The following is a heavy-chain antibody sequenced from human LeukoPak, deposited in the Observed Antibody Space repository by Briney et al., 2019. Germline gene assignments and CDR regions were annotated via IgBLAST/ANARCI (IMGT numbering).Heavy chain of an antibody. J-gene: IGHJ4*02. V-gene: IGHV1-2*02. D-gene: IGHD4-17*01. Sequence: GASVKVSCTASGFTFTSYYMHWVRQAPGQGLEWMGWINPNSGGTNYAQKFQGRVTMTRDTSISTAYMELSRLRSDDTAVYYCARDRYGDYPYFDYWGQGTLVTVSS. CDR1: GFTFTSYY. CDR2: INPNSGGT. CDR3: ARDRYGDYPYFDY.